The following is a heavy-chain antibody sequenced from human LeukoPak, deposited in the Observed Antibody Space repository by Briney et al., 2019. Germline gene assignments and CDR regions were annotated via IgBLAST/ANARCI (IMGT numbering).Heavy chain of an antibody. J-gene: IGHJ4*02. CDR3: ARSDITYYYDSSGPSHVDY. D-gene: IGHD3-22*01. CDR1: GFTFSGFW. CDR2: INSDGSEG. Sequence: GGSLRLSCAVSGFTFSGFWMSWSRQAPGKGLEWVASINSDGSEGYYADVVKGRFTISRDNAKNSLYLQINSLRAEDTAVYYCARSDITYYYDSSGPSHVDYWGQGTLVTVSS. V-gene: IGHV3-7*01.